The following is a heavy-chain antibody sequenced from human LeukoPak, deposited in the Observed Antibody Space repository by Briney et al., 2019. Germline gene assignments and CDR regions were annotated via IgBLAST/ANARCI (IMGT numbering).Heavy chain of an antibody. V-gene: IGHV3-48*03. J-gene: IGHJ4*02. Sequence: PGGSLRLSCAASGFTFSSYEMNWVRQAPGKGLEWVSYISSSGSTIYYADSVKGRFTISRDNAKNSLYLQMNSLRAEDTAVYYCARDLRYCSGGSCYPKKAFDYWGQGALVTVSS. CDR3: ARDLRYCSGGSCYPKKAFDY. CDR2: ISSSGSTI. D-gene: IGHD2-15*01. CDR1: GFTFSSYE.